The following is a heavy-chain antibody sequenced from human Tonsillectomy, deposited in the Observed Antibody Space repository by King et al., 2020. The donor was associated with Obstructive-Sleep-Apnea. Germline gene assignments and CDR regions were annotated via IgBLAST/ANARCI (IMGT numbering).Heavy chain of an antibody. D-gene: IGHD3-9*01. CDR3: ARDLATDILTGKEAFDI. CDR2: ISSSSSTI. CDR1: GFDFSIYR. V-gene: IGHV3-21*01. J-gene: IGHJ3*02. Sequence: DVQLVESGGGLVKPGGSLRLSCAASGFDFSIYRMNWVRQVPGKGLEWVSCISSSSSTIYYADSVRGRFTISRDNAKNSMYLQMNSLSAEDTAVYYCARDLATDILTGKEAFDIWGQGTMVTVSS.